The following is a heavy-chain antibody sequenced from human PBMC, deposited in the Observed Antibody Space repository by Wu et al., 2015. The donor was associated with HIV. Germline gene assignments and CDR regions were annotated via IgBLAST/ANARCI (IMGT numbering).Heavy chain of an antibody. Sequence: QVQLVQSGAEVKKPGASVKVSCKASGYTFTSYDINWVRQATGQGLEWMGWMNPNSGNTGYAQNLQGRVTMTTDSHTETAYMELKSLTSDDTAVYFCARGGHCTQGVCYHLEYWGQGTLVTVSS. CDR1: GYTFTSYD. D-gene: IGHD2-8*01. J-gene: IGHJ4*02. CDR2: MNPNSGNT. V-gene: IGHV1-8*01. CDR3: ARGGHCTQGVCYHLEY.